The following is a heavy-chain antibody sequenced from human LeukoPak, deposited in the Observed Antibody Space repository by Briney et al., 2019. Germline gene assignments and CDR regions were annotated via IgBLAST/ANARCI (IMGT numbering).Heavy chain of an antibody. CDR2: ISAYNGNT. CDR3: ARVRRDYGDLEGWFDP. D-gene: IGHD4-17*01. V-gene: IGHV1-18*01. Sequence: ASVKVSCKASGYTFTSYGISWVRQAPGQGLEWMGWISAYNGNTNYAQKLQGRATMTTDTSTSTAYMELRSLRSDDTAVYYCARVRRDYGDLEGWFDPWGQGTLVTVSS. J-gene: IGHJ5*02. CDR1: GYTFTSYG.